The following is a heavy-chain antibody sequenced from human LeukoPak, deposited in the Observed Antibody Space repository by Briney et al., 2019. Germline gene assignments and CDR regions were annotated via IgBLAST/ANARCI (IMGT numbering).Heavy chain of an antibody. CDR3: ATEGVGLTDAFDI. V-gene: IGHV1-69*06. J-gene: IGHJ3*02. CDR1: GGTFSSYA. D-gene: IGHD1-14*01. Sequence: ASVKASCEASGGTFSSYAISWVRQARGQGLGWMGRIIPIFGTANYAQKFQGRVTITADKSTSTAYMELSSLRSEDTAVYYCATEGVGLTDAFDIWGQGTMVTVSS. CDR2: IIPIFGTA.